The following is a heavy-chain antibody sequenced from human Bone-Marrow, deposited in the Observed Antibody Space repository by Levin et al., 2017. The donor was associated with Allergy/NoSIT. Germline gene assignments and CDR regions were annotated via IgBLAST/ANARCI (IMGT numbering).Heavy chain of an antibody. CDR1: GFTFRDYW. CDR2: IDQDGSQK. J-gene: IGHJ3*02. D-gene: IGHD5-12*01. V-gene: IGHV3-7*03. CDR3: ARKLRGNRAYDAFDM. Sequence: PSETLSLTCAAAGFTFRDYWMAWVRQTPGRGLEWVSNIDQDGSQKYYVESVKGRFTISRDNAKNSVDLQMNYLRDDDTAVYYCARKLRGNRAYDAFDMWGHGTMVTFSS.